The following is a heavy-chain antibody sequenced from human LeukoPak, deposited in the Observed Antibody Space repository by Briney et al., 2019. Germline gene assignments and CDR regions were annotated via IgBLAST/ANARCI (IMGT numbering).Heavy chain of an antibody. D-gene: IGHD3-3*01. V-gene: IGHV4-38-2*01. CDR1: GYSINSGYY. J-gene: IGHJ4*02. Sequence: SETLSLTCAVSGYSINSGYYWGWIRQPPGKGLEWIGSIYHSGSTNYNPSLKSRVTISVDTSKNQFSLKLSSVTAADTAVYYCARGEKRITIFGVVINPHPQFDYWGQGTLVTVSS. CDR2: IYHSGST. CDR3: ARGEKRITIFGVVINPHPQFDY.